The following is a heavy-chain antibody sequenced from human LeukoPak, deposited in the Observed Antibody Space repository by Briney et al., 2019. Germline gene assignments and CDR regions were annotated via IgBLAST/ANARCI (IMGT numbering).Heavy chain of an antibody. V-gene: IGHV1-69*05. J-gene: IGHJ4*02. Sequence: SVKVSCKASGGTFSSYAISWVRQAPGQGLEWMGGIIPIFGTANYAQKFQGRVTITTDESTSTAYMELSSLRSEDTAVYYCAMQRTYYYDSSGYSLDYWGQGTLVTVSS. CDR1: GGTFSSYA. CDR3: AMQRTYYYDSSGYSLDY. CDR2: IIPIFGTA. D-gene: IGHD3-22*01.